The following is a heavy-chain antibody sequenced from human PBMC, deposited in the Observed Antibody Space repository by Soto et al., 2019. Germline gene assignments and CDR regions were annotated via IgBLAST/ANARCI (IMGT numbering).Heavy chain of an antibody. D-gene: IGHD3-22*01. V-gene: IGHV3-21*01. Sequence: GGSLRLSCAASGFTFSSYSMNWVRQAPGKGLERVSSISSSSSYIYYADSVKGRFIISRDSPKNTLYLQMDSLRAEDTAVYYCAREAIIVIAAPEYYFDYWGQGTLVTVSS. CDR2: ISSSSSYI. CDR1: GFTFSSYS. J-gene: IGHJ4*02. CDR3: AREAIIVIAAPEYYFDY.